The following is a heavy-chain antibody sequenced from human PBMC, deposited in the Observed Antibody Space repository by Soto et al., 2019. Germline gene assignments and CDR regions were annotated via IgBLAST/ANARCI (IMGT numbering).Heavy chain of an antibody. D-gene: IGHD1-7*01. V-gene: IGHV4-59*12. Sequence: AETLSLTCTVSGGSISSYYWSWIVQPPWKGLPSVGYIYYSGSTNYNTHHKSRVTISVDTSKNQFSMKLSAVTGADTAVYYCARVRTGTGLAWFDPWGQGTLVTVSS. CDR1: GGSISSYY. J-gene: IGHJ5*02. CDR2: IYYSGST. CDR3: ARVRTGTGLAWFDP.